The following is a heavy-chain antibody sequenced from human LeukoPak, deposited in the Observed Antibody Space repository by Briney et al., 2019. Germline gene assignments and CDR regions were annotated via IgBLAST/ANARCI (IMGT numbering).Heavy chain of an antibody. V-gene: IGHV3-30*14. J-gene: IGHJ4*02. D-gene: IGHD4-17*01. CDR1: GFTFSSYA. CDR3: ARGPYGDHITEGFDQ. CDR2: ISYDGSNK. Sequence: HPGGSLRLSCAASGFTFSSYAMHWVRQAPGKGLEWVAVISYDGSNKYYADSVKGRFTISRDSSTNTLFLQMVRLSAEDTAVYYCARGPYGDHITEGFDQWGQGTLVTVSS.